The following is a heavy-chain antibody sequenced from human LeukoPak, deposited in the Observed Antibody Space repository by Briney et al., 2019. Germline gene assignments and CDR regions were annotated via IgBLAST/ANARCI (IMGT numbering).Heavy chain of an antibody. D-gene: IGHD6-13*01. CDR3: ARDKGNYDYYGMDV. Sequence: SETLSLTCTVSGGSISSGGYYWSWIRQHPGKGLEWIGYIYYSGSTYYNPSLKSRVTISADTSKNQFSLKLSSVTAADTAVYYCARDKGNYDYYGMDVWGQGTTVTVSS. J-gene: IGHJ6*02. CDR1: GGSISSGGYY. CDR2: IYYSGST. V-gene: IGHV4-31*03.